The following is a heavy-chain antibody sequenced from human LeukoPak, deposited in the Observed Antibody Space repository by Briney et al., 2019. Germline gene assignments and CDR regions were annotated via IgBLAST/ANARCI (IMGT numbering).Heavy chain of an antibody. V-gene: IGHV4-34*01. D-gene: IGHD3-22*01. CDR3: ARAGGDYYDSSGSPQFDY. J-gene: IGHJ4*02. Sequence: PGGSLRLSCAASGFTFSSYAMSWIRQPPGKGLEWIGEINHSGSTNYNPSLKSRVTISVDTSKNQFSLKLSSVTAADTAVYYCARAGGDYYDSSGSPQFDYWGQGTLVTVSS. CDR2: INHSGST. CDR1: GFTFSSYA.